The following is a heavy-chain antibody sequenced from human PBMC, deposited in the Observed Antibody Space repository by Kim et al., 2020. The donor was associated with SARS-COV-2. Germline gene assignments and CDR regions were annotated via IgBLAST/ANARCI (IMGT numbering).Heavy chain of an antibody. D-gene: IGHD3-3*01. CDR2: ISSSGTYI. CDR1: GFTFGTYS. J-gene: IGHJ4*02. CDR3: ARDYDSWSFDY. V-gene: IGHV3-21*01. Sequence: GGSLRLSCAASGFTFGTYSMNWVRQAPGKGLEWVSSISSSGTYIYYADSVKGRFTISRDNAKNSLYLQMSGLTAEDTAVYYCARDYDSWSFDYWGRGTLVTVSS.